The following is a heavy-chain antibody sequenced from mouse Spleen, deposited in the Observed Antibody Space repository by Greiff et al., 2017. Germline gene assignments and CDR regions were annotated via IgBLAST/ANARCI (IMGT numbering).Heavy chain of an antibody. CDR1: GFPFSSYA. Sequence: EVHLVESGGGFVKPGGSLKLSCAASGFPFSSYAMSWVRQTPEKRLEWVATISSGGSYTYYPDSVKGRFTISRDNAKNTLYLQMSSLRSEDTAMYYCARPYDYFDYWGQGTTRTVSS. J-gene: IGHJ2*01. D-gene: IGHD2-3*01. CDR2: ISSGGSYT. V-gene: IGHV5-9-3*01. CDR3: ARPYDYFDY.